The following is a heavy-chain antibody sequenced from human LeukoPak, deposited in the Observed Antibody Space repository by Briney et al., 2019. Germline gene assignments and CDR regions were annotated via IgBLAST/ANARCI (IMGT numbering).Heavy chain of an antibody. D-gene: IGHD5-18*01. CDR1: GGSISSSSYY. V-gene: IGHV4-39*01. CDR3: ARLVVSYGPGAFDY. J-gene: IGHJ4*02. CDR2: IYYSGST. Sequence: SETLPLTCTVSGGSISSSSYYWGWIRQPPGKGLEWIGSIYYSGSTYYNPSLKSRVTISVDTSKNQFSLKLSSVTAADTAVYYCARLVVSYGPGAFDYWGQGTLVTVSS.